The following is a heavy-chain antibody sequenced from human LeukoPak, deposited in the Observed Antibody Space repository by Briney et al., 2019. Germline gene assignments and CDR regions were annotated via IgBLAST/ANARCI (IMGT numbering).Heavy chain of an antibody. V-gene: IGHV3-66*02. CDR1: GFTVSSNY. J-gene: IGHJ4*02. Sequence: PGGSLRLSCAVSGFTVSSNYMSWVRQAPGKGLEWVSVIYSGGSTYYADSVKGRFTISRDNFKNTLYLQMNSLRAEDTAVYYCARDRSGPFWSGYHYYFDYWGQGTLVTVSS. D-gene: IGHD3-3*01. CDR3: ARDRSGPFWSGYHYYFDY. CDR2: IYSGGST.